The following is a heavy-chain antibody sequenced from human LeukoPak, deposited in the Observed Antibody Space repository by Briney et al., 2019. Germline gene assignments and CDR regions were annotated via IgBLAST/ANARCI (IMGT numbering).Heavy chain of an antibody. V-gene: IGHV3-53*01. D-gene: IGHD5-24*01. CDR3: ARERDGYNRAFDY. CDR1: GFTVTSNY. J-gene: IGHJ4*02. CDR2: IYSGGSA. Sequence: GGFLRLSCAASGFTVTSNYMSWVRQAPGKGLEWVSVIYSGGSAYYADSVKGRFTISRDNSKNTLYLQMNSLRAEDTAVYYCARERDGYNRAFDYWGQGTLVTVSS.